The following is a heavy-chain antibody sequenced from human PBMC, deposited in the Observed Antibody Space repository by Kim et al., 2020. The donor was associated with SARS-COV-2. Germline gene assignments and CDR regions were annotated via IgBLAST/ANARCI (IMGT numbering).Heavy chain of an antibody. CDR1: GYTLTELS. D-gene: IGHD6-13*01. V-gene: IGHV1-24*01. J-gene: IGHJ3*02. CDR2: FDPEDGET. Sequence: ASVKVSCKVSGYTLTELSMHWVRQAPGKGLEWMGGFDPEDGETIYAQKFQGRVTMTEDTSTDTAYMELSSLRSEDTAVYYCATVRTYSSSGGPYAFDIWGQGTMVTVSS. CDR3: ATVRTYSSSGGPYAFDI.